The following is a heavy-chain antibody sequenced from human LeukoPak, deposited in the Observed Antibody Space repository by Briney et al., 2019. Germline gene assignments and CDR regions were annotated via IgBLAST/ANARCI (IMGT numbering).Heavy chain of an antibody. CDR2: INPSGGGT. J-gene: IGHJ4*02. Sequence: ASVKVSCKASGYTFTSYYMHWVRQAPGQGLEWMGIINPSGGGTNYAQKFQGRVTMTRDTSISTAYMELSRLTSDDTAMYYCASLSGGGYWGQGTLVTVSS. CDR3: ASLSGGGY. V-gene: IGHV1-2*02. CDR1: GYTFTSYY. D-gene: IGHD3-10*01.